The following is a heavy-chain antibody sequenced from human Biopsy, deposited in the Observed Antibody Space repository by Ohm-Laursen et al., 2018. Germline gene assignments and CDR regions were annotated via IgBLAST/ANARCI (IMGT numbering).Heavy chain of an antibody. D-gene: IGHD3-10*01. CDR3: TRAEAGSGSLLYFDY. V-gene: IGHV3-30*03. J-gene: IGHJ4*02. Sequence: SLRLSCTASGFSFSSYGMHWVRQAPGKGLEWVAVISDDGRNKYYIDSVKGRFTISRDNAKNTVFLQMNSLRAEDTAVYYCTRAEAGSGSLLYFDYWGQGTLVTVSS. CDR1: GFSFSSYG. CDR2: ISDDGRNK.